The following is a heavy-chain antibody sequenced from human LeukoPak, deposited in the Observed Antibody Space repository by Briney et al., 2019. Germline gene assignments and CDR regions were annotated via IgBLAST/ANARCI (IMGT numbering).Heavy chain of an antibody. V-gene: IGHV4-34*01. Sequence: SETLSLTCAVYGGSFSGYYWSWIRQPPGKGLEWIGEINHSGSTNYNPSLKSRVTISVDTSKNQFSLKLSSVTAADTAVCYCARIAARTAYWGQGTLVTVSS. D-gene: IGHD6-6*01. J-gene: IGHJ4*02. CDR3: ARIAARTAY. CDR1: GGSFSGYY. CDR2: INHSGST.